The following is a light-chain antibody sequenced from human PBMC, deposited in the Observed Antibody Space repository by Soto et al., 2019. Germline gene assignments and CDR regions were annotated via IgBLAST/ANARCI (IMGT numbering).Light chain of an antibody. CDR3: QQFAIWPRT. J-gene: IGKJ1*01. CDR2: DAS. CDR1: QGISRW. V-gene: IGKV3-15*01. Sequence: RVPITWRASQGISRWLAWSQQKPGQAPRLPTSDASTRATGIPARFSGSGSGTEFTLTISSLTSEDFVVYYCQQFAIWPRTFGQGTNVDIK.